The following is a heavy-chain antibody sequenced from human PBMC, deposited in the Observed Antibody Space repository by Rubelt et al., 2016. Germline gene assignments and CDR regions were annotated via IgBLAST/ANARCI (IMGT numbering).Heavy chain of an antibody. CDR3: ARGTMGARIQLWLRDGMDV. CDR1: GFTFSSHS. J-gene: IGHJ6*02. Sequence: GGSLRLSCAASGFTFSSHSMNWVRQAPGKGLEWVSSITSRSSYIYYADSVKGRFTISRDNAKNSVSLQMNSLRVEDTAVYYCARGTMGARIQLWLRDGMDVWGQGTTVTVSS. V-gene: IGHV3-21*01. D-gene: IGHD5-18*01. CDR2: ITSRSSYI.